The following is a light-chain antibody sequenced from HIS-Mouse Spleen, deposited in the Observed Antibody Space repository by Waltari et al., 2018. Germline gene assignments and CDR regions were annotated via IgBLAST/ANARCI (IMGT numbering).Light chain of an antibody. CDR1: SSDVGSHNR. J-gene: IGLJ2*01. Sequence: QSALTQPPSVSGSPGQSVTISCTGTSSDVGSHNRVSWSHQPPGTAPKLMIYEVSNRPSGVPDRFSGSKSGNTASLTISGLQAEDEAEYYCSLYTSSSTLVFGGGTKLTVL. CDR3: SLYTSSSTLV. CDR2: EVS. V-gene: IGLV2-18*01.